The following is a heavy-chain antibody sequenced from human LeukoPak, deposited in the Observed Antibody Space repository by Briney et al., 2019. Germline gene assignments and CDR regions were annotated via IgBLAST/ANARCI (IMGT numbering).Heavy chain of an antibody. J-gene: IGHJ6*02. D-gene: IGHD1-26*01. Sequence: GGSLRLSCTASGFTFSTYAMSWVRQAPGKGLEWVANIKHDGSDKKYVDSVKGRFTISRDNAKRSLYLQMNSLRAEDTAVYYCARKMNIVGAQGWGYGLDVWGHGTTVTVSS. CDR3: ARKMNIVGAQGWGYGLDV. CDR2: IKHDGSDK. CDR1: GFTFSTYA. V-gene: IGHV3-7*05.